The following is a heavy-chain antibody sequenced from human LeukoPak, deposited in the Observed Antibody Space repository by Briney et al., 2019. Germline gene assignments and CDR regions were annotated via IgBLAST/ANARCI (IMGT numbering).Heavy chain of an antibody. CDR1: GYTFTGYY. CDR3: ARDSGLGYSGYDLAW. J-gene: IGHJ4*02. CDR2: VTPNSGDT. Sequence: ASVKVSCKASGYTFTGYYMSWVRQAPGQGLEWMGWVTPNSGDTNYAQKFQGRVTTTRDTSIRTAYMELSRLRSDDTAVYYCARDSGLGYSGYDLAWWGQGTLVTVSS. V-gene: IGHV1-2*02. D-gene: IGHD5-12*01.